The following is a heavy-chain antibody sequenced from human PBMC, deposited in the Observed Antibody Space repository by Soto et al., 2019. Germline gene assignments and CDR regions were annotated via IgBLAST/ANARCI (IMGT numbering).Heavy chain of an antibody. J-gene: IGHJ4*02. CDR1: GYTFTSYD. Sequence: VQLEQSGAEVKKPGASVKVSCKASGYTFTSYDINWVRQATGQGLEWMGWMNPDSGNTGYAQKFQGRVTMTRNNSISTAYMELSSLRSEDTAVYYCATSRGYSSLAFDYWGQGTLVTVSS. CDR2: MNPDSGNT. CDR3: ATSRGYSSLAFDY. D-gene: IGHD6-19*01. V-gene: IGHV1-8*01.